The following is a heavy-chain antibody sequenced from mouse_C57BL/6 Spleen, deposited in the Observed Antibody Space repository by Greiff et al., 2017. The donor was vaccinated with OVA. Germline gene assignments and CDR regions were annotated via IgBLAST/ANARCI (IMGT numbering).Heavy chain of an antibody. Sequence: QVQLQQPGAELVKPGASVKLSCKASGYTFTSYWMHWVKQRPGQGLEWIGMIHPNSGSTNSNEKFKSKATLTVAKSSSTAYMQLSRLTSEDSAVYYCARKTDYGSSYVGIYYYAMDYWGQGTSVTVSS. CDR1: GYTFTSYW. CDR3: ARKTDYGSSYVGIYYYAMDY. CDR2: IHPNSGST. V-gene: IGHV1-64*01. J-gene: IGHJ4*01. D-gene: IGHD1-1*01.